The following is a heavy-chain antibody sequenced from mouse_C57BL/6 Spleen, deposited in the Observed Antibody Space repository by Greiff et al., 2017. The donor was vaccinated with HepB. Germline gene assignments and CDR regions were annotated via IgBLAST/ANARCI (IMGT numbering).Heavy chain of an antibody. V-gene: IGHV1-42*01. CDR2: INPSTGGT. CDR3: AREKGLLLRYSDY. CDR1: GYSFTGYY. Sequence: VQLKQSGPELVKPGASVKISCKASGYSFTGYYMNWVKQSPEKSLEWIGEINPSTGGTTYNQKFKAKATLTVDKSSSTAYMQLKSLTSEDSAVYYCAREKGLLLRYSDYWGQGTTLTVSS. J-gene: IGHJ2*01. D-gene: IGHD1-1*01.